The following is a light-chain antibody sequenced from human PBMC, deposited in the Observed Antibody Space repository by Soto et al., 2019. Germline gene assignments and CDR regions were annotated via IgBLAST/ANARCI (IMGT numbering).Light chain of an antibody. CDR3: QKSDHLPL. Sequence: DIQLTQSPSSLFASVGDSITITCQASHDIGNSLNWYQHKPGKAPKLVIYDAYNLETGVPSTFSGSGFGTDFTFTISSLRPEDIATYYCQKSDHLPLFGPGTKVDIK. CDR2: DAY. J-gene: IGKJ3*01. CDR1: HDIGNS. V-gene: IGKV1-33*01.